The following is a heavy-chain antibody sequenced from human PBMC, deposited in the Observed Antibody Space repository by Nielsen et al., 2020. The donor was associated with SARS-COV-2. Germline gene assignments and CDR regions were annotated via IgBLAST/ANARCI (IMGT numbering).Heavy chain of an antibody. Sequence: GESLKISCAASGFTFTDSYMSWVRQAPGKGLEWISYISSSGAYTNYADSVKGRFTISRDNAKNSLYLQMNSLRAEDTAVYYCAREGRKLPLDYWGQGTLVTVSS. CDR1: GFTFTDSY. J-gene: IGHJ4*02. V-gene: IGHV3-11*05. D-gene: IGHD5-24*01. CDR2: ISSSGAYT. CDR3: AREGRKLPLDY.